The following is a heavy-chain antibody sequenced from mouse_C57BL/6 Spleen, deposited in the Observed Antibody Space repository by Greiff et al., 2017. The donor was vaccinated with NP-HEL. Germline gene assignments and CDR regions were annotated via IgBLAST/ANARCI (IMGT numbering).Heavy chain of an antibody. D-gene: IGHD1-1*01. CDR2: IYPGSGNT. CDR3: ARELITTVPFDY. Sequence: QVQLKQSGAELVRPGASVKLSCKASGYTFTDYYINWVKQRPGQGLEWIARIYPGSGNTYYNEKFKGKATLTAEKSSSTAYMQLSSLTSEDSAVYFCARELITTVPFDYWGQGTTLTVSS. CDR1: GYTFTDYY. J-gene: IGHJ2*01. V-gene: IGHV1-76*01.